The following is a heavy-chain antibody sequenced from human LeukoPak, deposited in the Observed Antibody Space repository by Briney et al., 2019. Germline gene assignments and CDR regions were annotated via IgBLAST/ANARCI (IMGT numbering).Heavy chain of an antibody. V-gene: IGHV1-8*01. CDR2: MNPNSGNT. D-gene: IGHD2-2*01. CDR1: GYIFSNYD. CDR3: ARAVRYQLLPDY. Sequence: ASVKVSCKASGYIFSNYDIGWVRQATGQGLEWMGWMNPNSGNTGYALQFQGRVTFSTDTSITTAYMEMSSVRSDDTAVYYCARAVRYQLLPDYWGQGTLVTVSS. J-gene: IGHJ4*02.